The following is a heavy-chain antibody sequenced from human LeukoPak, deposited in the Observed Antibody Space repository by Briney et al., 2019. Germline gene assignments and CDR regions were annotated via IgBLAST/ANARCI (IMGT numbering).Heavy chain of an antibody. D-gene: IGHD3-22*01. CDR2: INHSGST. V-gene: IGHV4-34*01. Sequence: PSETLSLTCAVYGGSFSGYYWSWIRQPPGKGLEWIGEINHSGSTNYNPSLKSRVTISVDTSKNQFSLKLSSVTAADTAVYYCAREATWGYYDSSGYYLDYWSQGTLVTVSS. CDR3: AREATWGYYDSSGYYLDY. J-gene: IGHJ4*02. CDR1: GGSFSGYY.